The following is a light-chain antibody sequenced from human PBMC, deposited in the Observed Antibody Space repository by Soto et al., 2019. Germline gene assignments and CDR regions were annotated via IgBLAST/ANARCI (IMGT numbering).Light chain of an antibody. CDR1: QDIRNE. Sequence: AIQMTPSPSSLSASVGDRVTITCRASQDIRNELGWYQEKPGQAPRFLIYAASNLQSGVPSRFSGSGSGTDFTLTISSLQPEDFATYYCLQDYTYPWTFGQGTKVEI. CDR2: AAS. J-gene: IGKJ1*01. V-gene: IGKV1-6*01. CDR3: LQDYTYPWT.